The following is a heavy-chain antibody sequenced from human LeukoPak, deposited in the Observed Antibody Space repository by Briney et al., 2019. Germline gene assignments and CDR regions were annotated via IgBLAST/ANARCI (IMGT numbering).Heavy chain of an antibody. CDR1: GFTFSNYW. J-gene: IGHJ3*02. CDR3: ARSSGGDAFDI. D-gene: IGHD3-16*01. CDR2: VKEDGSEK. Sequence: GGSLRLSCAASGFTFSNYWMSWVRQAPGKGLEWVANVKEDGSEKNYVDSVKGRFTISRDNANNSLYLQMNSLRAEDTAVYYCARSSGGDAFDIWGQGTMVTVSS. V-gene: IGHV3-7*03.